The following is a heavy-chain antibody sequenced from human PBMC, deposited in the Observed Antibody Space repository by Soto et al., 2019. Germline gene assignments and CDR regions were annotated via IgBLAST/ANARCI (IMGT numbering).Heavy chain of an antibody. CDR2: ISGSGGST. CDR3: AKDITFGGVIAEYGMDV. J-gene: IGHJ6*02. D-gene: IGHD3-16*02. V-gene: IGHV3-23*01. Sequence: EVQLLESGGGLVQPGGSLRLSCAASGFTFSSYAMSWVRQAPGKGLEWVSGISGSGGSTYYADSVKGRFTISRDNSKNTLYQQMNSLRAEDTAVYYCAKDITFGGVIAEYGMDVWGQGTTVTVSS. CDR1: GFTFSSYA.